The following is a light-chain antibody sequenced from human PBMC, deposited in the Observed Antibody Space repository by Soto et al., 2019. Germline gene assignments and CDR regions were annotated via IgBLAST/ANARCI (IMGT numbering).Light chain of an antibody. CDR1: QNLRHSNGFIY. Sequence: DTVLTQYPISLPATLEELASISSMSSQNLRHSNGFIYFDWYLQEPGQAPQLLIYLGSNRASGVPDRFSGSGSGTDFTLKISRVEAEDVGVYYCMQALQTWTFGQGTKVDI. V-gene: IGKV2-28*01. CDR3: MQALQTWT. CDR2: LGS. J-gene: IGKJ1*01.